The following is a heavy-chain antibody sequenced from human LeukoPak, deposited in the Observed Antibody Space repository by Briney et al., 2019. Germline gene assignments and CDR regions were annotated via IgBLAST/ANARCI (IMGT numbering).Heavy chain of an antibody. J-gene: IGHJ4*02. CDR2: IYTSGST. CDR3: ARQEILGSSSLYFDY. D-gene: IGHD2-2*01. CDR1: GGSLSNYY. Sequence: SETLSLTCTVSGGSLSNYYWSWIRQPPGKALEWIGRIYTSGSTNYNPSLKSRVTMSVDTSKNQFSLKLSSVTAADTAVYYCARQEILGSSSLYFDYWGQGTLVTVSS. V-gene: IGHV4-4*07.